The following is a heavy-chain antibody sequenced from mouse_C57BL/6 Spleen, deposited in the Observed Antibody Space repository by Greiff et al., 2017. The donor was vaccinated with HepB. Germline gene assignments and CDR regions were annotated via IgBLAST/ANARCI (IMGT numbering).Heavy chain of an antibody. CDR3: ARPSLHYGKFDY. J-gene: IGHJ2*01. V-gene: IGHV2-2*01. Sequence: VKVVESGPGLVQPSQSLSITCTVSGFSLTSYVVHWVRQSPGKGLEWLGVIWSGGSTDYNAAFISRLSISKDNSKSQVFFKMNSLQADDTAIYYCARPSLHYGKFDYWGQGTTLTVSS. D-gene: IGHD2-1*01. CDR1: GFSLTSYV. CDR2: IWSGGST.